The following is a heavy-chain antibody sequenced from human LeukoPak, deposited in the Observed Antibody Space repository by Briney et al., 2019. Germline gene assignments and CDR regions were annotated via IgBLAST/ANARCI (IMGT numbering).Heavy chain of an antibody. D-gene: IGHD3-10*01. V-gene: IGHV3-23*01. CDR1: GFTFSNYA. CDR2: FSVSSGRT. Sequence: GGSLRPSCEASGFTFSNYAMNWVRQAPGEGLEWVSAFSVSSGRTYYADSVKGRFTISRDISKNTLFLQMNSLRAEDTAIYYCAKDGYGSGSHAMDYWGQGTLVTVSS. J-gene: IGHJ4*02. CDR3: AKDGYGSGSHAMDY.